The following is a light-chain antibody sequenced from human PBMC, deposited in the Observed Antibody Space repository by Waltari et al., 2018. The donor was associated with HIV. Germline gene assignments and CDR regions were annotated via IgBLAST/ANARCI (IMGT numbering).Light chain of an antibody. CDR3: QQSYSTPLT. Sequence: EIQLTQSPSSLSASRGDKVTISCRASQTIETYLNWYHQKPGKAPNPLIHGASSLQSGVPSRFSGSGSGTQFTLTISSLQPEDCGIYYCQQSYSTPLTFGGGTKL. V-gene: IGKV1-39*01. J-gene: IGKJ4*01. CDR1: QTIETY. CDR2: GAS.